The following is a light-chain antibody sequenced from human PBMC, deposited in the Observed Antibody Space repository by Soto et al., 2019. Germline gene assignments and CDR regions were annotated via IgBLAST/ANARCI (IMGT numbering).Light chain of an antibody. Sequence: DIQMTQSPPSLSASVGDRVTITCRASRDIHTFLAWYQQKPGEVPKLLVYGASTLQSGVPSRFIGSGSGTDFSLSISSLQPADVATYYCHKYNAAPFTFGPGTKVDIK. V-gene: IGKV1-27*01. CDR1: RDIHTF. CDR3: HKYNAAPFT. J-gene: IGKJ3*01. CDR2: GAS.